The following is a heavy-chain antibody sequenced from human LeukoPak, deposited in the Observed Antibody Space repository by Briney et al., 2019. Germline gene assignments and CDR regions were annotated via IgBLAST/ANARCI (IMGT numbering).Heavy chain of an antibody. J-gene: IGHJ4*02. CDR2: ISYDGSNK. D-gene: IGHD3-22*01. Sequence: GGSLRLSCAASGVTFSSYGMHWVRQAPGKGLEWVAVISYDGSNKYYADSVKGRFTISRDNSKNTLYLQMNSLRAEDTAVYYCAKDKDYYDSSGYYFPLDYWGQGTLVTVSS. V-gene: IGHV3-30*18. CDR1: GVTFSSYG. CDR3: AKDKDYYDSSGYYFPLDY.